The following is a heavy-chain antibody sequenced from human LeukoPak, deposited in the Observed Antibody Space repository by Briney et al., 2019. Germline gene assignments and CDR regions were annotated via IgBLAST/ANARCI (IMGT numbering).Heavy chain of an antibody. CDR3: AREMVRDAFDI. CDR2: VSSGGTT. D-gene: IGHD2-8*01. V-gene: IGHV4-31*03. J-gene: IGHJ3*02. CDR1: GGSISRDGHY. Sequence: PSETLSLTCTVSGGSISRDGHYWSWIRQYPGKGLESIGSVSSGGTTTYNPSLKSRVTISLDTSQNQFSLNLRSLTAADTAVYYCAREMVRDAFDIWGQGTMVTVSS.